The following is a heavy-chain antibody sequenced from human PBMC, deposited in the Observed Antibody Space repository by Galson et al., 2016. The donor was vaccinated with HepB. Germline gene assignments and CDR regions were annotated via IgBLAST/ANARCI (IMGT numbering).Heavy chain of an antibody. CDR3: ARGLSFKTGNWYFDL. D-gene: IGHD1-14*01. Sequence: SETLSLTCAVSGGSISNGGYSWTWIRQPPGKGLEWIGYINYSGSTNYNPSLKSRVTISLGTSKNQFSLNLSSVTAADAAVYYCARGLSFKTGNWYFDLWGRGTLVTVSS. CDR1: GGSISNGGYS. CDR2: INYSGST. V-gene: IGHV4-61*08. J-gene: IGHJ2*01.